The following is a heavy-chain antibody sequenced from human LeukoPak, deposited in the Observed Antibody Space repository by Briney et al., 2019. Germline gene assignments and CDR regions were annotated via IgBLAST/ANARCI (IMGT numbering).Heavy chain of an antibody. Sequence: PGGSLRLSCAASGFTVSSNYMSWVRQAPGKGLEWVSVIYSGGSTYYADSVKGRFTISRDNSKNTLYLQMNSLRAEDTAVYYCARVKYDSSGYLPYYYYGMDVWGQGTTVTVSS. CDR1: GFTVSSNY. CDR3: ARVKYDSSGYLPYYYYGMDV. V-gene: IGHV3-53*05. D-gene: IGHD3-22*01. J-gene: IGHJ6*02. CDR2: IYSGGST.